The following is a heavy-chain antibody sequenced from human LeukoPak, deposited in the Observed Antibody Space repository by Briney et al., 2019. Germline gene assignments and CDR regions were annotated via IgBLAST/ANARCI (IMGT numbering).Heavy chain of an antibody. D-gene: IGHD3-22*01. CDR3: ARYYDSGVSFDY. Sequence: SETLSLTCTVSGGSISSSSYYWGWIRQPPGKGLEWIGSIYYSGSTYYNPSLKSRVTISVDTSKNQFSLKLSSVTAADTAVYYCARYYDSGVSFDYWGQGTLVTVSS. V-gene: IGHV4-39*07. J-gene: IGHJ4*02. CDR1: GGSISSSSYY. CDR2: IYYSGST.